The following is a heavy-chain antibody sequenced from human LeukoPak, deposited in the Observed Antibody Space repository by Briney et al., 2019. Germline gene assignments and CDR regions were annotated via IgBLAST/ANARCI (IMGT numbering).Heavy chain of an antibody. CDR2: IYYSGRT. V-gene: IGHV4-31*03. J-gene: IGHJ6*02. CDR1: GGSISSGDYY. Sequence: PSQTLSLTCTVSGGSISSGDYYWSWIRQHPGKGLEWIGYIYYSGRTYYNPSLKSRVTISVDTSKNQFSLKLNSVTAADTAVYYCARDRYVSYPMDVWGQGTTVTVSS. CDR3: ARDRYVSYPMDV. D-gene: IGHD3-16*01.